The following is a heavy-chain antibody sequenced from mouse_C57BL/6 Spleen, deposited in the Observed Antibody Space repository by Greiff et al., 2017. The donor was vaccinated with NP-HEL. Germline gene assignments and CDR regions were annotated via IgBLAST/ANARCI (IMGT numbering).Heavy chain of an antibody. Sequence: VQLQQSGPGLVAPSQSLSITCTVSGFSLTSYGVDWVRQSPGKGLEWLGVIWGVGSTNYNSALKSRLSISKDNSKSQVFLKMNSLQTDDTAMYYCARDSPGYAMDYWGQGTSVTVSS. CDR1: GFSLTSYG. D-gene: IGHD3-3*01. CDR3: ARDSPGYAMDY. J-gene: IGHJ4*01. V-gene: IGHV2-6*01. CDR2: IWGVGST.